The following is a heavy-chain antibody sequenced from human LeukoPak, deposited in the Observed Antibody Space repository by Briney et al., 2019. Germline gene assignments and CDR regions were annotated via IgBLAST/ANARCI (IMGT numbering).Heavy chain of an antibody. D-gene: IGHD6-19*01. J-gene: IGHJ6*02. CDR3: VRDRWPGLGDF. V-gene: IGHV3-66*01. CDR1: GFTVSDNY. Sequence: PGGSLRLSCAASGFTVSDNYMSWVRQAPGKGLEWVSTVYSGGLTYYADPVKGRSTISRDNSKNTLYLQMSSLRAEDTAVYYCVRDRWPGLGDFWGQGTTVTVSS. CDR2: VYSGGLT.